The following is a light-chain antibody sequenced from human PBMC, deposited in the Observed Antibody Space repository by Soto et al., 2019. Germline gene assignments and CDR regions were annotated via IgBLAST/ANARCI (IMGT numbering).Light chain of an antibody. J-gene: IGKJ3*01. CDR2: DAS. V-gene: IGKV3-11*01. CDR3: QQRSNWPPLT. Sequence: VLIASAGNGSLCQGDRDSRSCRASQSVDWYVAWYQQKPGQAPRLLIYDASTRATGIPDRFSGSGSGTDFSLTIISLQHEDFAIYYCQQRSNWPPLTFGAGTKVDIK. CDR1: QSVDWY.